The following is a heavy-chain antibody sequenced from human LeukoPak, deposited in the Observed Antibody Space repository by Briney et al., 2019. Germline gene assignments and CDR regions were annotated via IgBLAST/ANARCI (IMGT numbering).Heavy chain of an antibody. D-gene: IGHD3-3*01. V-gene: IGHV3-11*04. J-gene: IGHJ5*02. CDR3: ARVSRDYDFWSGYYLEIWFDP. CDR2: ISSSGSTI. CDR1: GFTFSDYY. Sequence: GGSLRLSCAASGFTFSDYYMSWIRQAPGKGLEWVSYISSSGSTIYYADSVKGRFTISRDNAKNSLYLQMNSLRAEDTAVYYCARVSRDYDFWSGYYLEIWFDPWGQGTLVTVSS.